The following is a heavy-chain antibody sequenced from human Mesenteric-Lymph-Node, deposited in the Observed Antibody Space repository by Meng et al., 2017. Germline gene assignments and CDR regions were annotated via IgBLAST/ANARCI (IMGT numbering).Heavy chain of an antibody. D-gene: IGHD2-15*01. Sequence: ASVKVSCKASGYTFTSYGISWVRQAPGQGLEWMGWISVYNGNTNYAQKVQGRVTMTTDTSTNTAYMELRSLRSDDTAVYYCARVCEAGYCSGGSRLEDGFDMWGQGTMVTVSS. CDR2: ISVYNGNT. CDR1: GYTFTSYG. CDR3: ARVCEAGYCSGGSRLEDGFDM. V-gene: IGHV1-18*01. J-gene: IGHJ3*02.